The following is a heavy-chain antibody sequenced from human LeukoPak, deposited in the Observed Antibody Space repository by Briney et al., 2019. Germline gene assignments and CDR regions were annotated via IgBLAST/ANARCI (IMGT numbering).Heavy chain of an antibody. CDR1: GYTFTGYY. CDR3: ARDLLGYYDSSGYSPGAFDI. V-gene: IGHV1-2*02. D-gene: IGHD3-22*01. Sequence: ASVKVSCKASGYTFTGYYMHWVRQAPGQGLEWMGWINPNSGGTNYAQKFQGRVTMTRGTSISTAYMELSRLRSDDTAVYYCARDLLGYYDSSGYSPGAFDIWGQGTMVTVSS. CDR2: INPNSGGT. J-gene: IGHJ3*02.